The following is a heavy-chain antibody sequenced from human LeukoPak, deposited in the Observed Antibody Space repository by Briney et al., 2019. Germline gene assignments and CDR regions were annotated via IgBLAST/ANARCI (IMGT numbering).Heavy chain of an antibody. D-gene: IGHD3-22*01. CDR3: AKERESSAFDY. V-gene: IGHV3-30*02. CDR1: GFIFSSYG. CDR2: IRYDGIKK. J-gene: IGHJ4*02. Sequence: QPGGSLRLSCAASGFIFSSYGMHWVRQAPGKGLEWVAFIRYDGIKKYYADSVKGRFTISRDNSKNTLYLQMNSLRAEDTAVYYCAKERESSAFDYWGQGTLVTVSS.